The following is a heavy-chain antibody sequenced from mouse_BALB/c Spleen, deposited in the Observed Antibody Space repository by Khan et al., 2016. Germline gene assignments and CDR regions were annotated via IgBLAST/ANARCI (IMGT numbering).Heavy chain of an antibody. D-gene: IGHD2-10*02. CDR3: ATGGYGNYLYQAMDY. CDR1: GYTFTRFW. Sequence: VKLLESGAELAKPGASVKMSCKASGYTFTRFWMHWVKQRPGQGLEWIGYINPGSNYTDYNQNFKDKATLTADKSSSTAYMLLSSLTSEDSAVYCDATGGYGNYLYQAMDYWGQGISVTVSS. V-gene: IGHV1-7*01. CDR2: INPGSNYT. J-gene: IGHJ4*01.